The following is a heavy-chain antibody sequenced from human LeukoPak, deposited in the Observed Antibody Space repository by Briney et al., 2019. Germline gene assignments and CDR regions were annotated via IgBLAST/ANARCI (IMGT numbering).Heavy chain of an antibody. CDR3: ATGGINHFDSSGYYNF. CDR1: GATFTNYA. Sequence: ASVKVSCKASGATFTNYAFTWVRQAPGQGLEWMGRIIPMFGITNYAQKFQGSVTIIADKSSSTAYMELSSLRSEDSAMYYCATGGINHFDSSGYYNFWGQGTLVTVSS. V-gene: IGHV1-69*04. J-gene: IGHJ4*02. D-gene: IGHD3-22*01. CDR2: IIPMFGIT.